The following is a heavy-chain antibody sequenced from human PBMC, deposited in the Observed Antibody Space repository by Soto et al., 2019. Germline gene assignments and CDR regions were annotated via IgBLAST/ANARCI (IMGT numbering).Heavy chain of an antibody. CDR3: AKGYCSSTSCPYYYYYYAMDV. D-gene: IGHD2-2*01. Sequence: GGSLRLSCAASGFTFSSYGMHWVRQAPGEGLEWVALISYHGSNQYYGDSVKGRFTISRDNSKNMLYLQMNSLRAEDTAVYFCAKGYCSSTSCPYYYYYYAMDVWGQGTMVTVSS. J-gene: IGHJ6*02. CDR2: ISYHGSNQ. CDR1: GFTFSSYG. V-gene: IGHV3-30*18.